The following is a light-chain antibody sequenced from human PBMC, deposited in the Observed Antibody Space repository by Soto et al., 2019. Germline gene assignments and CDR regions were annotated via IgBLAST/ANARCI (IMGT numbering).Light chain of an antibody. V-gene: IGKV3-15*01. CDR1: QSVSSN. CDR2: DAS. J-gene: IGKJ4*01. CDR3: QYLNSFPLT. Sequence: EIVLTQSPATLSVSPGERASLSCRASQSVSSNLAWYMQKPGQAPRLLIYDASTRATGIPARFSGGGSGTEFALTISSLQSEDVATYYCQYLNSFPLTFGGGTKVEIK.